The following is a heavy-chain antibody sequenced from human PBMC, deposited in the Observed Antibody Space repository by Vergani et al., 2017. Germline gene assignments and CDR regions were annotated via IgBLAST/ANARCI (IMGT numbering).Heavy chain of an antibody. V-gene: IGHV3-23*04. CDR2: ISGSGGRT. Sequence: EVQLVESGGGLVKPGGSLRLSCAASGFTFSSYSMNWVRQAPGKGLEWVSAISGSGGRTYYADSVKGRFTISRDNSKNTLYLQMNSLRAEDTAVYYCAKESVVIGSFDYWGQGTLVTVSS. D-gene: IGHD3-22*01. CDR3: AKESVVIGSFDY. CDR1: GFTFSSYS. J-gene: IGHJ4*02.